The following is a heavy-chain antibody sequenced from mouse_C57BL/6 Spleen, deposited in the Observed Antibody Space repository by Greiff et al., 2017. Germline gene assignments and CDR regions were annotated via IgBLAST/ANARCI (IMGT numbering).Heavy chain of an antibody. V-gene: IGHV1-50*01. J-gene: IGHJ1*03. CDR3: ARSGSSYRYFDV. D-gene: IGHD1-1*01. Sequence: VQLQQPGAELVKPGASVKLSCKASGYTFTSYWMQWVKQRPGQGLEWIGEIDPSDSYTNYNQKFKGKATLTVATSSSTAYMQLSSLTSEDAAVYYCARSGSSYRYFDVWGTGTTVTVSS. CDR2: IDPSDSYT. CDR1: GYTFTSYW.